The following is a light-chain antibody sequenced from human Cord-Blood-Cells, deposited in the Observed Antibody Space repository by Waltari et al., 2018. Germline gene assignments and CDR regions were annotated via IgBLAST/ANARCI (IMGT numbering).Light chain of an antibody. J-gene: IGLJ2*01. CDR3: SSYTSSSTLV. Sequence: QSALTQPTSVSGSPGQSITTSCPGTSSDVGGYNYVPWYQQHPGKAPNLSIYDVSNRPSGVSNRFSGSKSGNTASLTISGLQAEDEADYYCSSYTSSSTLVFGGVTKLTVL. V-gene: IGLV2-14*01. CDR1: SSDVGGYNY. CDR2: DVS.